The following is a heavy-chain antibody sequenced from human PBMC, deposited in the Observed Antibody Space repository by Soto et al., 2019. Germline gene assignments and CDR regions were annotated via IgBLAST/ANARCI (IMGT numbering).Heavy chain of an antibody. CDR1: GFTFSSYA. CDR2: ISYDGSNK. D-gene: IGHD1-26*01. Sequence: QVQLVESGGGVVQPGRSLRLSCAASGFTFSSYAMYWARQAPGKGLEWVAVISYDGSNKYYADSVKGRFTISRDNSKNTLYLQMNSLRAEDTAVYYCARDRYSGSYPTTVDYWGQGTLVTVSS. CDR3: ARDRYSGSYPTTVDY. J-gene: IGHJ4*02. V-gene: IGHV3-30-3*01.